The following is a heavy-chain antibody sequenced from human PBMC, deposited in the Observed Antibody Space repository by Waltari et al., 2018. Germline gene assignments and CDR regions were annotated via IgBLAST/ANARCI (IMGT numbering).Heavy chain of an antibody. V-gene: IGHV3-30*02. CDR1: GFTFSSYG. J-gene: IGHJ4*02. CDR2: IRYDGSNK. Sequence: QVQLGESGGGVVQPGGSLRRSCAASGFTFSSYGMHGVRQAPGTGLEWVALIRYDGSNKYYADSVKGRFTISRDNSKNTLYLQMNSLRAEDTAVYYCAKDSSSWFDYRGQGTLVTVSS. CDR3: AKDSSSWFDY. D-gene: IGHD6-13*01.